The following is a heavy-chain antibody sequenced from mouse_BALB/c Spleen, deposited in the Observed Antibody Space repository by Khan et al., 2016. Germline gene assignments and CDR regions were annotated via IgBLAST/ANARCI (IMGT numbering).Heavy chain of an antibody. CDR3: ARSGNYFDY. CDR2: IRSSGLT. V-gene: IGHV3-2*02. Sequence: EVELVESGPGLVKPSQSLSLTCTVTGYSITSAYAWNWFRQFPGNKLEWIGYIRSSGLTSFNPSLKSRISITRDASKNQFFLQLNSVTTEDTATYYCARSGNYFDYWGQGTTLTVSS. D-gene: IGHD1-1*02. J-gene: IGHJ2*01. CDR1: GYSITSAYA.